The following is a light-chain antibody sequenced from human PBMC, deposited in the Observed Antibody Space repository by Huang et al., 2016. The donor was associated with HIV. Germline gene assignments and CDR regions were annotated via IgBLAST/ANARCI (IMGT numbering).Light chain of an antibody. V-gene: IGKV1-33*01. CDR3: QQFDDIPYT. Sequence: DIQMTQSPPSRSASVGDTITITCQASQDITNYLNWYQQQPGKAPKLLIYDASNLETGVPSRCSGSGSGTDFSFTISSLQPDDIASYYCQQFDDIPYTFGQGTKLEIK. CDR1: QDITNY. CDR2: DAS. J-gene: IGKJ2*01.